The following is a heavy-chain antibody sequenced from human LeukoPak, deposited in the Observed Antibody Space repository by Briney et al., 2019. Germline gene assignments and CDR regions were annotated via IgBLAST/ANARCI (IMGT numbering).Heavy chain of an antibody. Sequence: GGSLRLSCAASGFTFSSYGMHWVRQAPGKGLEWVAVISYDGSNKYYADSVKGRFTISRDNSKNTLYLQMNSLRAEDTAVYYCVNIVFFREQWLTGGDDDYWGQGTLVTVSS. D-gene: IGHD6-19*01. J-gene: IGHJ4*02. V-gene: IGHV3-30*18. CDR2: ISYDGSNK. CDR3: VNIVFFREQWLTGGDDDY. CDR1: GFTFSSYG.